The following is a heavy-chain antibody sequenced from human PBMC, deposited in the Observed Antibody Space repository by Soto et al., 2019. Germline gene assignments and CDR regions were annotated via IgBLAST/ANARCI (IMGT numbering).Heavy chain of an antibody. V-gene: IGHV4-34*01. CDR2: INHSGST. CDR1: GGSFSGYY. D-gene: IGHD5-12*01. CDR3: GRNSPGDIVATLFYFDY. J-gene: IGHJ4*02. Sequence: SETLSLTCAVYGGSFSGYYWSWIRQPPGKGLEWIGEINHSGSTNYNPSLKSRVTISVDTSKNQFSLKLSSVTAPDTAGYYCGRNSPGDIVATLFYFDYGGQGTLVTVSS.